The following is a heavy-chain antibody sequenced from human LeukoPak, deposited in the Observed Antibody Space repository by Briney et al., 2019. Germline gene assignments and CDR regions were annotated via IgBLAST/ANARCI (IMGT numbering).Heavy chain of an antibody. D-gene: IGHD4/OR15-4a*01. V-gene: IGHV3-30*04. CDR3: ARGDDNYGVFFDY. CDR2: VSYGGSNK. CDR1: GFTVSSYS. Sequence: GGSLRLSCAASGFTVSSYSMHWVRQAPGKGLECVAVVSYGGSNKYYAESVKGRFTISRDNSKNTLYLQMNSLRAEDTAVYYCARGDDNYGVFFDYWGQGTLVTVSS. J-gene: IGHJ4*02.